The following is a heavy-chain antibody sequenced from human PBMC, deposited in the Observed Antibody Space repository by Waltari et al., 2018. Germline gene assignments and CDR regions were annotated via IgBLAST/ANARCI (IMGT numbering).Heavy chain of an antibody. V-gene: IGHV1-3*01. CDR1: GYTFTSYA. D-gene: IGHD1-26*01. CDR2: INAGNGNT. J-gene: IGHJ4*02. Sequence: QVQLVQSGAEVKKPGASVKVSCKASGYTFTSYAMHWVRQAPGQRLEWMGWINAGNGNTKYSQKFQGRVTITRDTSASTAYMELSSLRSEDTAVYYCASYSIAGSWPYYFDYWGQGTLVTVSS. CDR3: ASYSIAGSWPYYFDY.